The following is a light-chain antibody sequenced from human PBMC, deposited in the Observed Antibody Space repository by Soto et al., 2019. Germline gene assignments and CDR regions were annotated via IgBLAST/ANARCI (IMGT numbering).Light chain of an antibody. J-gene: IGKJ4*01. CDR1: QDISSF. CDR2: AIS. CDR3: QQLNNYVLT. Sequence: DIQLTQSPSFLSASVGDRVTITCRASQDISSFLAWYQQKPGKAPKLLIHAISTLQTGVPSRFSGSGSGTEFTLTISSLQPEDLGTYYCQQLNNYVLTFGGGTKVEI. V-gene: IGKV1-9*01.